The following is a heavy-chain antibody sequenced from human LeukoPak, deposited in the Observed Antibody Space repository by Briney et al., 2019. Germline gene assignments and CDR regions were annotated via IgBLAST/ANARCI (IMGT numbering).Heavy chain of an antibody. CDR1: GYTFSSYG. J-gene: IGHJ4*02. V-gene: IGHV1-18*01. D-gene: IGHD3-10*01. CDR2: ISDYNGNS. CDR3: ATDRLWFGQAFSFDY. Sequence: ASVKVSCKASGYTFSSYGINWVRQAPGQGLEWMGWISDYNGNSAHAQKFRGRHIMTTDTSTTTAYMELSSLRSEDTAVYYCATDRLWFGQAFSFDYWGQGTLVTVSS.